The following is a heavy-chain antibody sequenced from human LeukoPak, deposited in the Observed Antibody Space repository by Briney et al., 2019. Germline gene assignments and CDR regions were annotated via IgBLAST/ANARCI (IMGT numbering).Heavy chain of an antibody. CDR1: GYTFTSYG. Sequence: GASVKVSCKASGYTFTSYGISWVRQAPGQGLEWMGWISAYNGNTNYAQKLQGRVTMTTDTSTSTAYMELRSLRSDDTAVYYCARGQAYSSGWYYRLGYYYDYWGQGTLVTVSS. V-gene: IGHV1-18*01. D-gene: IGHD6-19*01. CDR2: ISAYNGNT. J-gene: IGHJ4*02. CDR3: ARGQAYSSGWYYRLGYYYDY.